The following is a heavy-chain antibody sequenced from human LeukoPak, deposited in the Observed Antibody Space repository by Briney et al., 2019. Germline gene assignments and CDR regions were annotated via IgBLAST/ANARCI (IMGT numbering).Heavy chain of an antibody. D-gene: IGHD1/OR15-1a*01. CDR3: ARESVTSAFDI. J-gene: IGHJ3*02. CDR1: GFTFSTYW. CDR2: IKQDGSEK. V-gene: IGHV3-7*01. Sequence: GGSLRLSCVASGFTFSTYWMSWVRQAPGKGLERVANIKQDGSEKYYVDSVKGRFTISRDNAKNSLYLQMNSLRAEDTAVYYCARESVTSAFDIWGQGTMVTVSS.